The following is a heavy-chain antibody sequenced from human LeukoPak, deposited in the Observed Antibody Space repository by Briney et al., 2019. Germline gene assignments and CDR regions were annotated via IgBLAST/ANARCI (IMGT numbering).Heavy chain of an antibody. CDR1: GYTFTGYY. V-gene: IGHV1-2*02. CDR2: ISPYSGDT. D-gene: IGHD3-3*01. Sequence: ASVKVSCKASGYTFTGYYLHWVRQAPGQGLEWMGWISPYSGDTNYAQNFQGTVTMTRDTTISTAYMELSRLRSDDTAVYYCARGHPDYNLWSGYSENYYYGMDVWGQGTTVTVSS. J-gene: IGHJ6*02. CDR3: ARGHPDYNLWSGYSENYYYGMDV.